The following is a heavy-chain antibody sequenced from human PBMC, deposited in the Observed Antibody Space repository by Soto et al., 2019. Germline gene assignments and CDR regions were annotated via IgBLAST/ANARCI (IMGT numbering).Heavy chain of an antibody. CDR1: GFTFSNSW. Sequence: EVQLVESGGGLVQPGGSLRLSCAASGFTFSNSWMHWVRQAPGKGLVWVSRINGDGSSTTYADSVKGRFTISRDNAKNTLYLKMNSLRVEDTAVYYCARWAGWFDPWGQGTLVTVSS. CDR3: ARWAGWFDP. V-gene: IGHV3-74*01. J-gene: IGHJ5*02. CDR2: INGDGSST.